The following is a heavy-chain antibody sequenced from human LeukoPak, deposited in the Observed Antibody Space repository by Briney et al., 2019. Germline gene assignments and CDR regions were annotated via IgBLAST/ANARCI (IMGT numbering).Heavy chain of an antibody. CDR2: IDPSDSYT. Sequence: GESLKISCKGSGYSFTSYWIRWVRQMPGKGLEWMGRIDPSDSYTNYSPSFQGHVTISADKSISTAYLQWSSLKASDTAMYYCATHCSSTSCYVQGSDAFDIWGQGTMVTVSS. J-gene: IGHJ3*02. D-gene: IGHD2-2*01. V-gene: IGHV5-10-1*01. CDR3: ATHCSSTSCYVQGSDAFDI. CDR1: GYSFTSYW.